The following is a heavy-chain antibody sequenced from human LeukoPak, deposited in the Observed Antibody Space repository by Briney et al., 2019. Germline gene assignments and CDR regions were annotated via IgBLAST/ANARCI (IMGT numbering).Heavy chain of an antibody. J-gene: IGHJ4*02. V-gene: IGHV4-59*01. CDR1: GGSISSYY. D-gene: IGHD3-22*01. Sequence: TSETLSLTXTVSGGSISSYYWSWIRQPPGKGLEWIGDIYYSGSTNYNPSLKSRVTISVDTSKNQFSLKLSSVTAADTAVYYCARGLHYYDSSGYYYYYFDYWGQGTLVTVSS. CDR3: ARGLHYYDSSGYYYYYFDY. CDR2: IYYSGST.